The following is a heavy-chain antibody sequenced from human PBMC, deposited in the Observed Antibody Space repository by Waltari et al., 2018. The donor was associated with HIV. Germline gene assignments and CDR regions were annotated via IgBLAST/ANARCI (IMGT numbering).Heavy chain of an antibody. V-gene: IGHV3-30*18. CDR2: ISYNGLNK. Sequence: QVQLEESGGRVVQPGRSLRLTCVASGFNFSTSGMHWVRQAPGKGLEWVAVISYNGLNKYYVDSVKGRFTISRDNSNSTLFLQMSSLRPDDTAVYYCAKDLVTRGFFYFYGMHVWGQETTVTVSS. CDR1: GFNFSTSG. J-gene: IGHJ6*02. D-gene: IGHD2-15*01. CDR3: AKDLVTRGFFYFYGMHV.